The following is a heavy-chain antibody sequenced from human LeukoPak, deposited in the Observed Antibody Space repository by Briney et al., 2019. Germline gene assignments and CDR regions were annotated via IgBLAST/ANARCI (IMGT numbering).Heavy chain of an antibody. Sequence: SVKVSCKASGGTFSSYAISWVRQAPGQGLEWMGRIIPILGIANYAQKLQGRVTMTTDTSTSTAYMELRSLRSDDTAVYYCARVLRFLEWPAAIDYWGQGTLVTVSS. J-gene: IGHJ4*02. CDR3: ARVLRFLEWPAAIDY. CDR2: IIPILGIA. CDR1: GGTFSSYA. D-gene: IGHD3-3*01. V-gene: IGHV1-69*04.